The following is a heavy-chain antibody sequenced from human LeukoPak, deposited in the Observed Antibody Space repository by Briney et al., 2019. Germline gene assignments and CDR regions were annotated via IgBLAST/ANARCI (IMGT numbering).Heavy chain of an antibody. Sequence: PGGSLRLSCAASGFTFSSYSMNWVRQAPGKGLEWVSSISSSSSYIYYADSVKGRFTISRDNSKNTLYLQMNSLRPEDTAVYYCAKSGNYRDNCFDPWGQGTLVTVSS. CDR2: ISSSSSYI. J-gene: IGHJ5*02. CDR3: AKSGNYRDNCFDP. CDR1: GFTFSSYS. D-gene: IGHD1-26*01. V-gene: IGHV3-21*01.